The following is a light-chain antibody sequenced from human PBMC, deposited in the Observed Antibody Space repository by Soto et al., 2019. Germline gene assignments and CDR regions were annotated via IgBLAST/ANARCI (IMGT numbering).Light chain of an antibody. Sequence: DIQMTQSPSTLSASVGDRVTITCRASQSISSWLAWYQQKPGKAPKLLIYDASSLESGVPSRFSGSGSGTEFTLTSSSLQPDDFATYYCQQYNSYSPWTVGQGTKVELK. J-gene: IGKJ1*01. CDR3: QQYNSYSPWT. CDR1: QSISSW. V-gene: IGKV1-5*01. CDR2: DAS.